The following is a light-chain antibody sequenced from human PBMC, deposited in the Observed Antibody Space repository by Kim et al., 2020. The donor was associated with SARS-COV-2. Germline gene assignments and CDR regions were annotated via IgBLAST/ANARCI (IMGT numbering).Light chain of an antibody. V-gene: IGLV3-21*04. Sequence: SYELTQPPSVSVAPGKTARITCGGNNIGRKSVHWYQQKPGQAPVLVIYYDSDRPSGIPERFSGSNSGNTATLTISRVEAGDEADYYCQVWDSSSDPVVFGGGTKLNVL. J-gene: IGLJ2*01. CDR1: NIGRKS. CDR3: QVWDSSSDPVV. CDR2: YDS.